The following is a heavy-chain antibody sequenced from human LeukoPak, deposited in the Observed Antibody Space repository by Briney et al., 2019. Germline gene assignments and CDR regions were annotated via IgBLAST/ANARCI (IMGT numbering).Heavy chain of an antibody. CDR3: ASYGYYGSGSPY. CDR2: IYYSGST. J-gene: IGHJ4*02. CDR1: GGSISSYY. Sequence: PSETLSLTCTVSGGSISSYYWSWIRQPPGKRLEWIGYIYYSGSTNYNPSLKSRVTISVDTSKNQFSLKLSSVTAADTAVYYCASYGYYGSGSPYWGQGTLVTVSS. V-gene: IGHV4-59*01. D-gene: IGHD3-10*01.